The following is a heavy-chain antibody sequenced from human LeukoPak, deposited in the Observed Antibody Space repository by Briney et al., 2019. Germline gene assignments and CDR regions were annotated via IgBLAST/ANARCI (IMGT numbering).Heavy chain of an antibody. CDR1: GFSLYSSGVG. J-gene: IGHJ4*02. V-gene: IGHV2-5*02. D-gene: IGHD1/OR15-1a*01. Sequence: ESGPTLVNPTQTLTLTCTFSGFSLYSSGVGVGWIRQPPGKAPEWLAVIYWDDDKRYNLSLRSRLTMSKDASKSQVFLVISNMDPVDTATYYCAHRRPGHLTGWDNSYFDNWGPGTLVTVSS. CDR2: IYWDDDK. CDR3: AHRRPGHLTGWDNSYFDN.